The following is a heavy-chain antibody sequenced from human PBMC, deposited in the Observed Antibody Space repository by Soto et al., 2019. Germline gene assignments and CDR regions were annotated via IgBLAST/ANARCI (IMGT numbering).Heavy chain of an antibody. J-gene: IGHJ1*01. D-gene: IGHD3-16*01. CDR1: RGSISNYF. CDR3: ARIRGLGELSPHLAH. Sequence: SETLSLTCIVSRGSISNYFWTWIRQPPGRGLEWIGYISYSGTTNYNASLKSRVTISVDTSANQFSLRVRSVTAADTAVYYCARIRGLGELSPHLAHWGQGARVTVSS. V-gene: IGHV4-59*01. CDR2: ISYSGTT.